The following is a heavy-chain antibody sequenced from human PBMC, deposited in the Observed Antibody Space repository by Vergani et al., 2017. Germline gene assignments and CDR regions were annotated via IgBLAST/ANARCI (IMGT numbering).Heavy chain of an antibody. Sequence: QVQLQESGPGLVKSSETLSLTCSVSFNSIRNLYCNWIGQPPGKGLEWIGSIHYSENTNYNPSLKTRVTISVDTSKNQFSLTLTSVTAADTAVYYCASDTHSGQRADRWGQGILVTVTS. D-gene: IGHD6-19*01. CDR3: ASDTHSGQRADR. CDR1: FNSIRNLY. V-gene: IGHV4-59*11. CDR2: IHYSENT. J-gene: IGHJ5*02.